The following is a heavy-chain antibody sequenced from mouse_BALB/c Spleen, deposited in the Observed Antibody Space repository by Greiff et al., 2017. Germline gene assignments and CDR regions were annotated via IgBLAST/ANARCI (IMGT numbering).Heavy chain of an antibody. Sequence: VQLQQPGAELVKPGTSVKLSCKASGYNFTSYWINWVKLRPGQGLEWIGDIYPGSGSTNYNEKFKSKATLTVDTSSSTAYMKLSSLASEDSALYYCARAGFAYWGQGTLVTVSA. J-gene: IGHJ3*01. CDR3: ARAGFAY. CDR1: GYNFTSYW. V-gene: IGHV1-55*01. CDR2: IYPGSGST.